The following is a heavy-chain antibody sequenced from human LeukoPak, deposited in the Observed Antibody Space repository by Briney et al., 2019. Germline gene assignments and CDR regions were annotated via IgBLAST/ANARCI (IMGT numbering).Heavy chain of an antibody. V-gene: IGHV4-34*01. D-gene: IGHD1-26*01. J-gene: IGHJ3*02. CDR1: GGSFSGYY. CDR3: ARAGDAQGSLGAFDI. CDR2: INHSGST. Sequence: SETLSLTCAVYGGSFSGYYWSWIRQPPGKGLEWIGEINHSGSTNYSPSLKSRVTISVDPSKNQFSLKLSSVTAADTAVYYCARAGDAQGSLGAFDIWGQGTMVTVSS.